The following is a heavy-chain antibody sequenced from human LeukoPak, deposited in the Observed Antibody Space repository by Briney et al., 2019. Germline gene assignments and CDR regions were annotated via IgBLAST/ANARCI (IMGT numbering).Heavy chain of an antibody. J-gene: IGHJ5*02. CDR1: GFTFSSYG. CDR3: AKVQHYGVDWFDP. D-gene: IGHD3-16*01. CDR2: IRYDGSNK. Sequence: GGSLTLSCAASGFTFSSYGMHWVRQAPGKGLEWVAFIRYDGSNKYYADSVKGRFTISRDNSKNTLYLQMNSLRAEDTAVYYCAKVQHYGVDWFDPWGQGTLVTVSS. V-gene: IGHV3-30*02.